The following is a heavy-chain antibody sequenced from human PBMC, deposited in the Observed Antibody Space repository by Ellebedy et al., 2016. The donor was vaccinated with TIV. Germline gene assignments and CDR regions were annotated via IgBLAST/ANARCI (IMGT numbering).Heavy chain of an antibody. V-gene: IGHV4-59*01. D-gene: IGHD5-24*01. CDR1: GGSFSGYY. CDR2: IFYSGSS. CDR3: ARLVMANYFDY. Sequence: SETLSLTCAVNGGSFSGYYWSWIRQPPGKGLEWIGYIFYSGSSNYNPSLKSRVTISIDTSKNQFSLKLSSVTAADTAVYYCARLVMANYFDYWGQGTLVTVPS. J-gene: IGHJ4*02.